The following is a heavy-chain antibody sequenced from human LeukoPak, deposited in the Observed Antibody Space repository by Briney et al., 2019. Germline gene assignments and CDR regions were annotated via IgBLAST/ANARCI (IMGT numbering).Heavy chain of an antibody. CDR3: ARYAVSTTAAGGIDN. V-gene: IGHV1-18*01. D-gene: IGHD5/OR15-5a*01. CDR2: ISAYSGYT. Sequence: ASVKLSCKASGYTFTNYGISWVRQAPGHGLEWMEWISAYSGYTHYAQKIQGRVTVTTEASTRTAYMELRSLTSCDTAVYYCARYAVSTTAAGGIDNWGQGTLVSVSS. CDR1: GYTFTNYG. J-gene: IGHJ4*02.